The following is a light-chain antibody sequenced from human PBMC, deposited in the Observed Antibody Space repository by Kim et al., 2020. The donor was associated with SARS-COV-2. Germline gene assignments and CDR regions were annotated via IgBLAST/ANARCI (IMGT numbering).Light chain of an antibody. V-gene: IGKV3-20*01. Sequence: IVLTQSPGTLSLSPGERATLSCRASQSVSSMYLAWYQQKPGQAPRLLIYGASSRATGIPDRFSGSGSGTDFTLTISGLEPEDCAVYYCQQYENSPWTFGQGTKVDIK. J-gene: IGKJ1*01. CDR3: QQYENSPWT. CDR1: QSVSSMY. CDR2: GAS.